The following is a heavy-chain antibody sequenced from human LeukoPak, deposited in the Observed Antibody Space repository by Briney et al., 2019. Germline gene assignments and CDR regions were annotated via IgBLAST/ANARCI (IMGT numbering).Heavy chain of an antibody. J-gene: IGHJ4*02. Sequence: SETLSLTCTVSGGSVSSYYWSWIRQPPGKGLEGIGYIFYTGSTKSNPSLNSRVTISVDTSKNQFSLRLSSVTAADTAVYYCARGGGSGYYPGDYWGQGTLVTVSS. CDR1: GGSVSSYY. D-gene: IGHD3-22*01. CDR2: IFYTGST. CDR3: ARGGGSGYYPGDY. V-gene: IGHV4-59*02.